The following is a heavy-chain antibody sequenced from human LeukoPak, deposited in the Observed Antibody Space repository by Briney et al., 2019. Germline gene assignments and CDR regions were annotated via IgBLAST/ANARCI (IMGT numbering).Heavy chain of an antibody. CDR1: GYTFTSYY. J-gene: IGHJ4*02. V-gene: IGHV1-46*01. CDR3: AVQASGSYYVGIDY. Sequence: ASVKVSCKASGYTFTSYYMHWLRQAPGQGLEWMGIINPSGGSTSYAQKFQGRVTMTEDTSTDTAYMELSSLRSEDTAVYYCAVQASGSYYVGIDYWGQGTLVTVSS. D-gene: IGHD1-26*01. CDR2: INPSGGST.